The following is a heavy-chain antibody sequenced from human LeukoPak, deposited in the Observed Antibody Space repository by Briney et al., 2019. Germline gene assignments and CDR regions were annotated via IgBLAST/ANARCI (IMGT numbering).Heavy chain of an antibody. D-gene: IGHD6-6*01. CDR3: ARDSGSTSWAYS. CDR1: GMSVSENY. CDR2: INRDGTT. V-gene: IGHV3-66*02. J-gene: IGHJ4*02. Sequence: PGGSLRLSCAASGMSVSENYMSWVRQAPGKGLEWVCVINRDGTTDYAESVKGRFTISRDIAENTLSLQMNSLRVQDTALYYCARDSGSTSWAYSWGQGTLVSDSS.